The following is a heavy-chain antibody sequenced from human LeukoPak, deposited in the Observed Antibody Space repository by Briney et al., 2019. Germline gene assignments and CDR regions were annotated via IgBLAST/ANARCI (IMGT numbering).Heavy chain of an antibody. V-gene: IGHV4-39*01. CDR2: IYYSGST. CDR3: ASSRGYNYGAPDY. CDR1: GGSISSSSYY. Sequence: SETLSLTCTVSGGSISSSSYYWGWIRQPPGKGLEWIGSIYYSGSTYYNPSLKSRVTISVDTSKDQFSLKLSSVIAADTAVYYCASSRGYNYGAPDYWGQGTLVTVSS. J-gene: IGHJ4*02. D-gene: IGHD5-18*01.